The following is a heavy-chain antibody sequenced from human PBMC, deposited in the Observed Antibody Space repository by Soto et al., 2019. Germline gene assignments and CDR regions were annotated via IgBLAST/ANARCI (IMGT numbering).Heavy chain of an antibody. CDR3: SSSGVNLYYYYYMDV. CDR2: IKSKTDGGTT. CDR1: GFTFSNAW. Sequence: GGSLRLSCAASGFTFSNAWMSWVRQAPGKGLEWVGRIKSKTDGGTTDYAAPVKGRFTISRDDSKNTLYLQMNSLKTEDTAVYYCSSSGVNLYYYYYMDVWGKGTTVTVSS. V-gene: IGHV3-15*01. J-gene: IGHJ6*03. D-gene: IGHD3-10*01.